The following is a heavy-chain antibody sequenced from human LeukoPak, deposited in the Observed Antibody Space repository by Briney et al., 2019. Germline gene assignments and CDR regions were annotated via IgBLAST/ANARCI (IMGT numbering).Heavy chain of an antibody. V-gene: IGHV1-46*01. D-gene: IGHD2-8*02. CDR2: GNPSGVGT. CDR1: GYTFTSYY. J-gene: IGHJ4*02. Sequence: ASVKVSFKASGYTFTSYYMHWVRQAPGQGLEWMGVGNPSGVGTNYAQKFQGRVTMTRDTSTTTVYMELSSLRSEDTAVYYCAREESGGYFDYWGQGTLVTVSS. CDR3: AREESGGYFDY.